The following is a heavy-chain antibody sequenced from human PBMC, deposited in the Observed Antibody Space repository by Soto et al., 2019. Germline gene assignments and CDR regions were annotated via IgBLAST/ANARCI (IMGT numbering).Heavy chain of an antibody. Sequence: ASVKVSCKASGYTFTCYSMHWVRQAPGQGLEWMGGINPNFGTTNYAQKFQGRVTITADASTSTAYMELSSLRSEDTAVYYCARVGYDFWSGYRTSNYYYYGMDVWGQGTTVTVSS. CDR2: INPNFGTT. V-gene: IGHV1-69*13. D-gene: IGHD3-3*01. CDR1: GYTFTCYS. J-gene: IGHJ6*02. CDR3: ARVGYDFWSGYRTSNYYYYGMDV.